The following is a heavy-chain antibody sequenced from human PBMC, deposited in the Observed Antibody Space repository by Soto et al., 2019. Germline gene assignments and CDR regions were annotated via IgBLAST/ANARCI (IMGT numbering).Heavy chain of an antibody. Sequence: GGSLRLSCAASGFTFSSYSMNWVRQAPGKGLEWVSSISSSSSYIYYADSVKGRFTISRDNAKNSLYLQMNSLRAEDTAVYYCARDLYYYDSSGLFDYWGQGTLVTVSS. CDR3: ARDLYYYDSSGLFDY. CDR1: GFTFSSYS. D-gene: IGHD3-22*01. CDR2: ISSSSSYI. J-gene: IGHJ4*02. V-gene: IGHV3-21*01.